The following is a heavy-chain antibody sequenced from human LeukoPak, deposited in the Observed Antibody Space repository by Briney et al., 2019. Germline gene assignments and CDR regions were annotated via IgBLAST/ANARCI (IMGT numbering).Heavy chain of an antibody. CDR3: ASGYCSGGSCKPYYYYGMDV. D-gene: IGHD2-15*01. V-gene: IGHV4-61*01. CDR2: IYYSGST. Sequence: SETLSLTCTVSGGFVSSGSYYWSWIRQPPGKGLEWIGYIYYSGSTNYNPSLKSRVTISVDTSKNQFSLKLSSVTAADTAVYYCASGYCSGGSCKPYYYYGMDVWGQGTTVTVSS. J-gene: IGHJ6*02. CDR1: GGFVSSGSYY.